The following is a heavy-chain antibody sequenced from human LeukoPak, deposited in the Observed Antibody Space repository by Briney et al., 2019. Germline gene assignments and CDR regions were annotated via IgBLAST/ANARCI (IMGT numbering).Heavy chain of an antibody. CDR2: IYYSGST. J-gene: IGHJ4*02. V-gene: IGHV4-39*01. D-gene: IGHD3-22*01. Sequence: SETLSLTCTVSGGSISSSSYYWGWIRQPPGKGLECIGSIYYSGSTYYNPSLKSRVTISVDTSKNQFSLKLSSVTAADTAVYYCARNPTYYYDSSGYYPDYWGQGTLVTVSS. CDR3: ARNPTYYYDSSGYYPDY. CDR1: GGSISSSSYY.